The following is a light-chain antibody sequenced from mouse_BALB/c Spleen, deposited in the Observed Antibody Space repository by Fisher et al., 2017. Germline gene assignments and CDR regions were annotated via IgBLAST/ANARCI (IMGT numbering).Light chain of an antibody. J-gene: IGKJ5*01. Sequence: DIVMTQSPTTMAASPGEKITITCSASSSISSNYLHWYQQKPGSSPKPWIYRTSNLASGVPARFSGSGSGTSYSLTISSMEAEDAATYYCQQWSSYPLTFGAGTKLELK. CDR1: SSISSNY. V-gene: IGKV4-91*01. CDR2: RTS. CDR3: QQWSSYPLT.